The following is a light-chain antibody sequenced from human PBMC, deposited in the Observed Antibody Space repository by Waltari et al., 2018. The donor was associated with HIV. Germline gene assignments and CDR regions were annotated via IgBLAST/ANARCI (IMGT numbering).Light chain of an antibody. CDR3: QQRRNWPKT. J-gene: IGKJ1*01. Sequence: IVLTQSPATLSLSPGERATLSCRASQSVSSYLAWYQQKPGQAPRLRIYDASNRATGIPARFSGSGSGTDFTLTISSLESEDFAVYYCQQRRNWPKTFGQGTKVEIK. CDR2: DAS. CDR1: QSVSSY. V-gene: IGKV3-11*01.